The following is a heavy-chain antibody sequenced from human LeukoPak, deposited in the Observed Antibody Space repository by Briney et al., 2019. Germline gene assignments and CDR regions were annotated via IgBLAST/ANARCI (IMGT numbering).Heavy chain of an antibody. CDR1: GFTFSSYS. Sequence: GGSLRLSCAASGFTFSSYSINWVRQAPGKGLEWVSYISGSGSVIYYADSVKGRFTVSRDNAKNSLYLQMNSLRAEDTAVYYCARDSIGLFEGGQGTLVTVSS. J-gene: IGHJ4*02. D-gene: IGHD3-3*01. CDR2: ISGSGSVI. V-gene: IGHV3-48*04. CDR3: ARDSIGLFE.